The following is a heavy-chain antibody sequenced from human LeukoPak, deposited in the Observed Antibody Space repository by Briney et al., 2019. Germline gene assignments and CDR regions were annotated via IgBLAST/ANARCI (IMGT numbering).Heavy chain of an antibody. D-gene: IGHD3-22*01. Sequence: PSETLSLTCAVYGVSFSGYYWSWIRQPPGKGLEWIGEINHSGSTNYNPSLKSRVTISVDTSKNQFSLKLSSVTAADTAVYYCARSHYDSSGNVDYWGQGTPVTVSS. V-gene: IGHV4-34*01. CDR3: ARSHYDSSGNVDY. CDR1: GVSFSGYY. J-gene: IGHJ4*02. CDR2: INHSGST.